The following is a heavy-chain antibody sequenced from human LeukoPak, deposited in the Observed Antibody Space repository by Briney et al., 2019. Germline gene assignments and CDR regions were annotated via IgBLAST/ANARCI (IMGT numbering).Heavy chain of an antibody. V-gene: IGHV1-8*01. CDR2: MNPNSGNT. D-gene: IGHD3-10*01. CDR3: ASWEDYGSGFDY. J-gene: IGHJ4*02. Sequence: GASVKVSCKASGYTFTSYDINWVRQATGQGLEWMGWMNPNSGNTGYAQKFQGRVTMTRDTSTSTVYMELSSLRSEDTAVYYCASWEDYGSGFDYWGQGTLVTVSS. CDR1: GYTFTSYD.